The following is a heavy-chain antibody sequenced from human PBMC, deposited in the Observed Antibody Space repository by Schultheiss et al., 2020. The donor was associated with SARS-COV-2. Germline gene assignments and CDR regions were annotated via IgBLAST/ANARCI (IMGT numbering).Heavy chain of an antibody. V-gene: IGHV3-15*01. CDR3: TTEFGAAPLGY. CDR1: GFTFSSYE. D-gene: IGHD3-10*01. CDR2: IKSKTDGGTT. J-gene: IGHJ4*02. Sequence: GGSLRLSCAASGFTFSSYEMNWVRQAPGKGLEWVGRIKSKTDGGTTDYAAPVKGRFTISRDDSKNTLYLQMNSLKTEDTAVYYCTTEFGAAPLGYWGQGTLVTVSS.